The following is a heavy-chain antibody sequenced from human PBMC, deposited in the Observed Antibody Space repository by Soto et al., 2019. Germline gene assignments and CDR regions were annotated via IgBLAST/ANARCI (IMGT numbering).Heavy chain of an antibody. CDR1: GYSFTSYW. D-gene: IGHD2-2*02. J-gene: IGHJ4*02. V-gene: IGHV5-51*01. Sequence: PGESLKISCKGSGYSFTSYWIGWVRQMPGKGLEWMGIIYPGDSNTRYSPSFQGQVTISADKSISSAYLQWSSLKASDTAIYYCAGQGYCSNTACYSVDYWGQGTLVTVSS. CDR2: IYPGDSNT. CDR3: AGQGYCSNTACYSVDY.